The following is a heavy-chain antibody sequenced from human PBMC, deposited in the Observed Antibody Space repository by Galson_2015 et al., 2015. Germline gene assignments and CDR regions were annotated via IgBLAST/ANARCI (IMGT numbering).Heavy chain of an antibody. D-gene: IGHD4-23*01. CDR1: GFTFSSYA. CDR3: ARDNTLRWVGGMDV. CDR2: ISYDGSNK. Sequence: SLRLSCAASGFTFSSYAMHWVRQAPGKGLEWVAVISYDGSNKYYADSVKGRFTISRDNSKNTLYLQMNSLRAEDTAVYYCARDNTLRWVGGMDVWGQGTTVTVSS. J-gene: IGHJ6*02. V-gene: IGHV3-30-3*01.